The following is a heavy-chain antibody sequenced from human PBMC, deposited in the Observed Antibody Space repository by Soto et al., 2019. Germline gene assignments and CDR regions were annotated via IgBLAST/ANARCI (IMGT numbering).Heavy chain of an antibody. Sequence: PWGSLRLSCAASGFTFSDYYMSWIRQAPGKGLEWVSYISSSGSTIYYADSVKGRFTISRDNAKNSLYLQMNSLRAEDTAVYYCARGHDFWPNWFDPWGQGTLVNVSS. J-gene: IGHJ5*02. D-gene: IGHD3-3*01. CDR2: ISSSGSTI. CDR3: ARGHDFWPNWFDP. V-gene: IGHV3-11*01. CDR1: GFTFSDYY.